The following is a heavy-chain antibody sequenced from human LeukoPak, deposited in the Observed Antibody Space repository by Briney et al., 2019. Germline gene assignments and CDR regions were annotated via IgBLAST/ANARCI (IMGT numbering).Heavy chain of an antibody. D-gene: IGHD6-6*01. V-gene: IGHV1-8*01. J-gene: IGHJ4*02. CDR3: AKDIGGRRQLVLGLDY. Sequence: VASVKVSCKASGYTFTSYDINWVRQATGQGLEWMGWMNPNSGNTGYAQKFQGRVTMTRNTSISTAYMELSSLRAEDTALYYCAKDIGGRRQLVLGLDYWGQGTLVTVSS. CDR1: GYTFTSYD. CDR2: MNPNSGNT.